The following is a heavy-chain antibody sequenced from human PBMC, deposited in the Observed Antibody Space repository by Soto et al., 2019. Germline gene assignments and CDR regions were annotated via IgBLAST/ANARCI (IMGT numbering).Heavy chain of an antibody. V-gene: IGHV4-59*01. CDR1: GGSISSYY. Sequence: SETLSLTCTVSGGSISSYYWSWIRQPPGKGLEWIGYIYYSGSTNYNPSLKSRVTISVDTSKNQFSLKLSSVTAADTAVYYCARDYDSSGNFDYWGQGTLVPVSS. CDR3: ARDYDSSGNFDY. CDR2: IYYSGST. J-gene: IGHJ4*02. D-gene: IGHD3-22*01.